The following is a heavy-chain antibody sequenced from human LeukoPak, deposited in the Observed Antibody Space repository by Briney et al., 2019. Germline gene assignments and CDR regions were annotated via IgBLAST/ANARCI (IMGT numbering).Heavy chain of an antibody. V-gene: IGHV3-23*01. CDR1: GFTFSGFA. J-gene: IGHJ6*02. D-gene: IGHD5-18*01. Sequence: AGSLRLSCAASGFTFSGFAMSWVRQAPGKGLEWVSSIRGSGGSTYYADSVKGRFTISRDNSKNTLYLQMNSLRAEDTAVYYCAKDLNSYGYYYYGMDVWGQGTTVTVSS. CDR3: AKDLNSYGYYYYGMDV. CDR2: IRGSGGST.